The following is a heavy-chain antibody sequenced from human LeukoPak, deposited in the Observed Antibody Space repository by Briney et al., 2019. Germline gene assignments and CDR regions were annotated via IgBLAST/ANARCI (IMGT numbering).Heavy chain of an antibody. Sequence: GGSLRLSCAASGFTFSSYSMNWVRQAPGKGLEWVATIKQDGSEKYCVASVKGRFTISRDNSKNSLYLQMNSLRAEGTAVYYCARLEGYCSGGSCYSAFDYWGQGTLVTVSS. V-gene: IGHV3-7*04. CDR2: IKQDGSEK. CDR3: ARLEGYCSGGSCYSAFDY. CDR1: GFTFSSYS. D-gene: IGHD2-15*01. J-gene: IGHJ4*02.